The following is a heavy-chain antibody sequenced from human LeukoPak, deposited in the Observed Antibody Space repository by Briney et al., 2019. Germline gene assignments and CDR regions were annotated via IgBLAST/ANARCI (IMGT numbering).Heavy chain of an antibody. V-gene: IGHV3-23*01. CDR3: AKDDSRPDGYNYFKTMDYFDY. CDR1: GFTFSSYA. CDR2: ISGSGGST. J-gene: IGHJ4*02. D-gene: IGHD5-24*01. Sequence: PGGSLRLSYAASGFTFSSYAMSWVRQAPGKGLEWVSAISGSGGSTYYADSVKGRFTISRDNSKNTLYLQMNSLRAEDTAVYYCAKDDSRPDGYNYFKTMDYFDYWGQGTLVTVSS.